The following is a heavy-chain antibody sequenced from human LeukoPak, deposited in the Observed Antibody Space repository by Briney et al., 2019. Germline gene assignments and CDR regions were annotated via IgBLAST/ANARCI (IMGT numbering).Heavy chain of an antibody. CDR2: ISSSSSYI. D-gene: IGHD2-21*02. Sequence: GGSLRLSCAASGFTFSSYSMNWVRQAPGKGLEWVSSISSSSSYIYYADSVKGRFTISRDNAKNSLYLQMNSLRAEDTAVYYCARDWQYCGGDCYSIDAFDIWGQGTMVTVSS. CDR3: ARDWQYCGGDCYSIDAFDI. V-gene: IGHV3-21*01. CDR1: GFTFSSYS. J-gene: IGHJ3*02.